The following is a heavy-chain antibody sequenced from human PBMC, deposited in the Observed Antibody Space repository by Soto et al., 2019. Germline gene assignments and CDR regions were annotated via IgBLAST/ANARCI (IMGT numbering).Heavy chain of an antibody. V-gene: IGHV3-74*01. D-gene: IGHD3-10*01. CDR2: INTDGSTI. CDR3: TRDWGGRQRDAFDI. Sequence: EVQLVESGGGLVQPGGSLRLSCAASGFTFSHYWMHWVRQAPGKGLVCVSRINTDGSTITYADSVKGRFTISRDNAKSTLYLQMNNLRAEDTAVYFCTRDWGGRQRDAFDIWGQGTMVTVSS. CDR1: GFTFSHYW. J-gene: IGHJ3*02.